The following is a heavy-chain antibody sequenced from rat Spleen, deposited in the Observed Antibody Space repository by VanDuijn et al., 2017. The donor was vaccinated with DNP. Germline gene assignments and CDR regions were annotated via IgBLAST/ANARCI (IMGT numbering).Heavy chain of an antibody. CDR3: ARNILRVSYAMDA. J-gene: IGHJ4*01. Sequence: EVQLVETGGGLVQPGRSLKLSCVASGFTFSTYWMFWVRQAPGKGLEWVASITSSGGRTYYPDSVKGRFTISRANAKNTLYLQMNSLRSEDTATYYCARNILRVSYAMDAWGQGTSVTVSS. CDR1: GFTFSTYW. D-gene: IGHD1-9*01. CDR2: ITSSGGRT. V-gene: IGHV5-58*01.